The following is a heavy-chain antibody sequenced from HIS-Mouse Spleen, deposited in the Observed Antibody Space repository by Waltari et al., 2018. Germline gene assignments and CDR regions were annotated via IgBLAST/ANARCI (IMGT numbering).Heavy chain of an antibody. CDR3: ARALEYSSSWYYYYYGMDV. CDR1: GYSISSGYY. V-gene: IGHV4-38-2*02. J-gene: IGHJ6*02. Sequence: QVQLQESGPGLVKPSETLSLTCTVSGYSISSGYYWGWIRQPPGKGLEWIGSIYQSGTTYNNPSLKSRLTISVDTSKNQFSLKLSSGTAADTAVYYCARALEYSSSWYYYYYGMDVWGQGTTVTVSS. CDR2: IYQSGTT. D-gene: IGHD6-13*01.